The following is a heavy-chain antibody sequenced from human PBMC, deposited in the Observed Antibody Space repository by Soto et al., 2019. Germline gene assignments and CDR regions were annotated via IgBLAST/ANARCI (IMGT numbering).Heavy chain of an antibody. CDR2: IYYSGSTYYN. CDR3: ARTPLL. D-gene: IGHD1-26*01. J-gene: IGHJ4*02. V-gene: IGHV4-31*03. Sequence: PSETLSLTCTVSGGSISSGGYYWSWIRQHPGKGLEWIGYIYYSGSTYYNYYNPSLKSRVTISVDTSKNKFSLKQSSVTAADTAVYYCARTPLLWGQGTLVTVSS. CDR1: GGSISSGGYY.